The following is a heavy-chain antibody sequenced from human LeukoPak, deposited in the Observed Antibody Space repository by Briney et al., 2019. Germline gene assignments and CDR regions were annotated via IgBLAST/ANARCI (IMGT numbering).Heavy chain of an antibody. Sequence: SETLSLTCAVYGGSFSGYHWSWIRQPPGKGLEWIGEINHSGSTNYNPSLKSRVTISVDTSKNQFSLKLSSVTAADTAVYYCARSHFSGSYYFDYWGQGTLVTVSS. CDR3: ARSHFSGSYYFDY. CDR1: GGSFSGYH. D-gene: IGHD1-26*01. CDR2: INHSGST. V-gene: IGHV4-34*01. J-gene: IGHJ4*02.